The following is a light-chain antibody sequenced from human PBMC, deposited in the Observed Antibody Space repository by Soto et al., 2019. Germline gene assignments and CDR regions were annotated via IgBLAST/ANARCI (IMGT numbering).Light chain of an antibody. V-gene: IGKV3-20*01. CDR2: GAS. Sequence: EIVLTQSPGTLSLSPGERATLSCRASQSVSSNYLAWYQQKPGQAPRLLFYGASSRATGIPDMFSGSGSGTDFTLTISRLEPEDFAVYYCQQYGSSPWTFGQGTKVEIK. CDR1: QSVSSNY. CDR3: QQYGSSPWT. J-gene: IGKJ1*01.